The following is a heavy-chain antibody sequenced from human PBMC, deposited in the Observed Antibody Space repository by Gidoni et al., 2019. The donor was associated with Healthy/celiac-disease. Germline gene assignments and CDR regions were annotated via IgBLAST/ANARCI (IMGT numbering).Heavy chain of an antibody. Sequence: EVQLLESGGGLVQPGGSLRLSCAASGFTFSSYAMSWVRQAPGKWLEWVSAISGSGVSTYYADSVKGRFTISRDNSKNTLYLQMNSLRAEDTAVYYCAKADSSSWYYFDYWGQGTLVTVSS. J-gene: IGHJ4*02. V-gene: IGHV3-23*01. CDR3: AKADSSSWYYFDY. CDR1: GFTFSSYA. CDR2: ISGSGVST. D-gene: IGHD6-13*01.